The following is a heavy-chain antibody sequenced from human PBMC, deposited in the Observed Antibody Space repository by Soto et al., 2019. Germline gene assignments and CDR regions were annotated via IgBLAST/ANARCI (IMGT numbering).Heavy chain of an antibody. D-gene: IGHD5-12*01. CDR3: ARGLQSGKRWLPFIAGYWFDP. Sequence: QVQLQQWCAGLLKPSETLSLTCAVYGGSFSGYYWSWIRKPPGKGLEWIGEINHSGSTNYNPSLKSRVTISVDTSKNQFSLKLSSVTAADTAVYYCARGLQSGKRWLPFIAGYWFDPWGQGTLVTVSS. CDR2: INHSGST. V-gene: IGHV4-34*01. J-gene: IGHJ5*02. CDR1: GGSFSGYY.